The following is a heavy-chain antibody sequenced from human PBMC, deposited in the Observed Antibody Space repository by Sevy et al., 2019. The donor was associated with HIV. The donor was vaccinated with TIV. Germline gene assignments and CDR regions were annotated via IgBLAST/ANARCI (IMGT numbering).Heavy chain of an antibody. Sequence: GSLRLSCAATGFTFSQYGMEWVRQAPGKGLEWVAFIRYDGSTKYYADSVKGRFTISRDNSKNMLYLQMNSLRPEDTALYSCAKHRDTLAAAAYLDHWGQGTLVTVSS. CDR3: AKHRDTLAAAAYLDH. CDR1: GFTFSQYG. D-gene: IGHD6-13*01. CDR2: IRYDGSTK. J-gene: IGHJ4*02. V-gene: IGHV3-30*02.